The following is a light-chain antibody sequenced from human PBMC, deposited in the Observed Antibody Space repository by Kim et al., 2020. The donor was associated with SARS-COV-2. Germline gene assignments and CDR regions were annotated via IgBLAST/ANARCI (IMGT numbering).Light chain of an antibody. CDR3: QAWDSSLKV. J-gene: IGLJ3*02. CDR2: QDS. V-gene: IGLV3-1*01. CDR1: KLGDKY. Sequence: VSPGQTASITCSGDKLGDKYACWYQQKPGQSPVLVIYQDSKRPSGIPERFSGSNSGNTATLTISGTQAMDEADYYCQAWDSSLKVFGGGTQLTVL.